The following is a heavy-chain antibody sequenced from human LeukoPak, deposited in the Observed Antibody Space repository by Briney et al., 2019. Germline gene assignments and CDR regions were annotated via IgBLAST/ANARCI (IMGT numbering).Heavy chain of an antibody. V-gene: IGHV4-38-2*02. CDR1: GYSISSGYY. CDR2: IYNSGST. J-gene: IGHJ4*02. CDR3: ALLPLGDPIASFDY. D-gene: IGHD3-16*01. Sequence: PSETLSLTCTVSGYSISSGYYWGWIRQAPGKGLEWIGSIYNSGSTYYNPSLKSRVTISVDTSKNQFSLKLSSVTAADTAVYYCALLPLGDPIASFDYWGQGTLVTVSS.